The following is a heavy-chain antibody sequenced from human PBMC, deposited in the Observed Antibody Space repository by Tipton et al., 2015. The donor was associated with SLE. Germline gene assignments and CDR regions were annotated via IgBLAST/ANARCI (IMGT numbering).Heavy chain of an antibody. V-gene: IGHV4-4*07. CDR3: AREFLNPVTTVHYYFDL. CDR1: GGSISSYY. J-gene: IGHJ2*01. D-gene: IGHD4-11*01. CDR2: IYTNANT. Sequence: TLSLTCTVSGGSISSYYWSWIRQPAGGGLEWIGRIYTNANTNYNPSPKSRVTMSVDTSKNHFSLKLISVTAADTAVYYCAREFLNPVTTVHYYFDLWGRGTLVTVSS.